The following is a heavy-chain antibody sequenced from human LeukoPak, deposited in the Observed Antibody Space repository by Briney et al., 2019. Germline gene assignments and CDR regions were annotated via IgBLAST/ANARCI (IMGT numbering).Heavy chain of an antibody. J-gene: IGHJ6*02. D-gene: IGHD6-6*01. CDR2: IYSGDSGVST. CDR1: GFSVSNTY. CDR3: ARSAARLRYYYAMDV. V-gene: IGHV3-53*04. Sequence: HPGGSLRLSCAASGFSVSNTYMSWVRQAPGKGLEWVSVIYSGDSGVSTYYADSVKGRFTISRLNSKNTLYLQMSSLRAEDTAVYFCARSAARLRYYYAMDVWGQGTTVTVCS.